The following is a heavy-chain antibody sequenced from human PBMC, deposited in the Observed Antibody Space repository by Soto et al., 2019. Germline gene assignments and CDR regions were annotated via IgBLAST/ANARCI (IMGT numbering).Heavy chain of an antibody. J-gene: IGHJ5*02. V-gene: IGHV3-53*02. CDR3: ARAWWSSSSWFDP. D-gene: IGHD6-6*01. CDR2: IYSGGTT. CDR1: GFTVSSNY. Sequence: EVQLVETGGGLIQPGGSLRLSCEVTGFTVSSNYMSWVRQAPGKGLEWVSVIYSGGTTYSADSVKGRFTISRDDSKNTLDIQMTSLRAEDTAVYYCARAWWSSSSWFDPWDKGTLSPVSS.